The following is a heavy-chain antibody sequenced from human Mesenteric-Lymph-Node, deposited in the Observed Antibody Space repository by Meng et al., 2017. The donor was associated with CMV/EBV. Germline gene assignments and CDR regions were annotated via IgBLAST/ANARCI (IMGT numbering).Heavy chain of an antibody. Sequence: GGSLRLSCAASGFTFSDYWMHWVRQAPGKGLVWVSRINSDGSSTSHADSVEGRFTISRDNARNTLHLHMKRLRAEDTAVYYCGREISTLFDYWGQGTLVTVSS. D-gene: IGHD2-2*01. V-gene: IGHV3-74*01. CDR2: INSDGSST. CDR1: GFTFSDYW. J-gene: IGHJ4*02. CDR3: GREISTLFDY.